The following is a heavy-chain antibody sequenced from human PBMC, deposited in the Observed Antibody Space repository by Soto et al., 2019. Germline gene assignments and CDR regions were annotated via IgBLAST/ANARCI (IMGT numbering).Heavy chain of an antibody. CDR1: GFTFSTYG. V-gene: IGHV3-33*01. CDR3: AREYTLGGVIAVAGFDY. Sequence: QVQLVESGGGVVQPGRSLRLSCAASGFTFSTYGMHWVRQAPGKGLEWVAVIWYDGSNKYYADSVKGRFTISRDNSKNALFLQMNNLRAEDTAVYYCAREYTLGGVIAVAGFDYWGQGTLVTVSS. J-gene: IGHJ4*02. D-gene: IGHD3-16*02. CDR2: IWYDGSNK.